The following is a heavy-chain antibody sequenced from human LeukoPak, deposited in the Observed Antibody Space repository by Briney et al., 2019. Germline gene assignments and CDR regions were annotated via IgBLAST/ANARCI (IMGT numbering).Heavy chain of an antibody. CDR1: GGSISSSSYY. J-gene: IGHJ4*02. Sequence: SETLSLTCTVSGGSISSSSYYWGWIRQPPGKGLEWIGSIYYSGSTYYNPSLKSRVTISVDTSKNQFSLKLSSVTAADTAVYYCARRIAAAGTFGNWGQGTLVTVSS. CDR2: IYYSGST. CDR3: ARRIAAAGTFGN. V-gene: IGHV4-39*01. D-gene: IGHD6-13*01.